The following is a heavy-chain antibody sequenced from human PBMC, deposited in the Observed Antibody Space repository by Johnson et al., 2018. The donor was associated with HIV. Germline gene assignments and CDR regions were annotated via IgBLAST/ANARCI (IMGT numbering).Heavy chain of an antibody. CDR1: GFTFSNYP. CDR2: ISFDGSNK. J-gene: IGHJ3*02. CDR3: AGGPRGGFGN. D-gene: IGHD2-15*01. Sequence: QVQLVESGGGVVRPGRSLRLSCVVSGFTFSNYPMHWVRQAPGKGLEWVAVISFDGSNKYYADSVKGRFSISRDNSKNALFLQMNSLRAEDTSLYYCAGGPRGGFGNRGQGKMVTVSS. V-gene: IGHV3-30*04.